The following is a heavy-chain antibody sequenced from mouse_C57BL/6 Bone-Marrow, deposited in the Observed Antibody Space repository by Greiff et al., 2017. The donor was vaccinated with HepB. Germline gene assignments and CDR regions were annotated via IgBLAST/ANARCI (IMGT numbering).Heavy chain of an antibody. J-gene: IGHJ4*01. Sequence: EVQLKESGGGLVKPGGSLKLSCAASGFTFSSYAMSWVRQTPEKRLEWVATISDGGSYTYYPDNVKGRFTISRDNARNNLYLQMSHLKSEDTAMYYCAREPVYYDYGRSYYYAMDYWGQGTSVTVSS. D-gene: IGHD2-4*01. V-gene: IGHV5-4*01. CDR1: GFTFSSYA. CDR2: ISDGGSYT. CDR3: AREPVYYDYGRSYYYAMDY.